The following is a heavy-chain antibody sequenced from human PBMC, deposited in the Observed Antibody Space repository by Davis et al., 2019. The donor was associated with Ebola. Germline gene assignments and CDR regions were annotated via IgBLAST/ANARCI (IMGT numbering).Heavy chain of an antibody. CDR3: ARDTTVAGGGQNY. CDR2: IKEDGSDK. J-gene: IGHJ4*02. D-gene: IGHD6-13*01. V-gene: IGHV3-7*01. CDR1: GFTISTYR. Sequence: GSLSLSCAASGFTISTYRMCWVCQAPGKGPEWVANIKEDGSDKYYVDSVKGRFTISRENAKNSLYLQMSSLRVEDTAVYYCARDTTVAGGGQNYWGQGTLVTVSS.